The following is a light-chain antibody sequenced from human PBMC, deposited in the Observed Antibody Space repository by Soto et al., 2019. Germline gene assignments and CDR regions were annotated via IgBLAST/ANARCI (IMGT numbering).Light chain of an antibody. V-gene: IGKV3-20*01. CDR1: QSVSSSY. CDR2: GAS. Sequence: EIVLTQSPGTLSLSPGEGATLSCRASQSVSSSYLAWYQHKRGQPPRLLIYGASSRATGIPDRFSGSGSGKDFPLTISRLEPEDFAVDYCQPYGSPNGTFGQGTKVEIK. CDR3: QPYGSPNGT. J-gene: IGKJ1*01.